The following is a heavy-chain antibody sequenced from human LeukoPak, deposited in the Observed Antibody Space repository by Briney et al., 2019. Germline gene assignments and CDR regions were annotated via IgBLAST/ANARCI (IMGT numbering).Heavy chain of an antibody. V-gene: IGHV3-23*01. Sequence: GGSLRLSCAASGFTFSSYAMSWVRQAPGKGLEWVSAISGSGGSTYYADSVKGRFTISRDNSKSTLYLQMNSLRVEDTAVYYCAKERNWNYEGIFDYWGQGTLVTVSS. CDR2: ISGSGGST. CDR1: GFTFSSYA. D-gene: IGHD1-7*01. CDR3: AKERNWNYEGIFDY. J-gene: IGHJ4*02.